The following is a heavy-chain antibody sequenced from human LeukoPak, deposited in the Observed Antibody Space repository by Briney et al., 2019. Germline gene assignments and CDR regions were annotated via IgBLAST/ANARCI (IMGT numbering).Heavy chain of an antibody. J-gene: IGHJ4*02. D-gene: IGHD2-21*02. Sequence: PGGSLRLSCAASGFTFSSYSMNWVRQAPGKGLEWVSYISSSSSTIYYADSVKGRFTISRDNAKNSLYLQMNSLRAEDTAVYYCASGFVAWEVTAALDYWGQGTLVTVSS. CDR1: GFTFSSYS. CDR3: ASGFVAWEVTAALDY. V-gene: IGHV3-48*04. CDR2: ISSSSSTI.